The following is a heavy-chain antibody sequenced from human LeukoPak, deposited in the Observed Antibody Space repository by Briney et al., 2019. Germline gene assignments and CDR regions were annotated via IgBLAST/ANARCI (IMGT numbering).Heavy chain of an antibody. CDR1: GFTFSSNA. CDR3: ATTKQARRYFDY. V-gene: IGHV3-23*01. Sequence: GGSLRLSCAGSGFTFSSNALSWVRQAPGRGLEWVSAISTSGGNTYYADSVRGRFTISRDNSKNTLYLQMNTLRAEDTAVYYCATTKQARRYFDYWGQGTLVTVSS. D-gene: IGHD1-1*01. CDR2: ISTSGGNT. J-gene: IGHJ4*02.